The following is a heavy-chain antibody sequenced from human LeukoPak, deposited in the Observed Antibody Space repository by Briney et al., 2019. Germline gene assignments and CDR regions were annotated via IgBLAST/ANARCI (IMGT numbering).Heavy chain of an antibody. V-gene: IGHV4-39*01. D-gene: IGHD3-16*02. CDR3: ARGDMITFGGVIVPVDY. Sequence: PSETLSLTCTVSGGSISSSSYYWGWIRQPPGKGLEWVGRIYYSGSTYYNPSLKSRVTISVDTSKNQFSLKLSSVTAPDTAVYYCARGDMITFGGVIVPVDYWGQGTLVTVSS. J-gene: IGHJ4*02. CDR1: GGSISSSSYY. CDR2: IYYSGST.